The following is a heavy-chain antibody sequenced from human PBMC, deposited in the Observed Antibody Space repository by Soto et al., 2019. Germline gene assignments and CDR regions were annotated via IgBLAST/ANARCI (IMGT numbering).Heavy chain of an antibody. CDR1: GFTFSSYA. CDR2: ISGSGGST. D-gene: IGHD2-2*01. J-gene: IGHJ4*02. V-gene: IGHV3-23*01. Sequence: GGSLRLSCAASGFTFSSYAMSWVRQAPGKGLEWVSAISGSGGSTYYADSVKGRFTISRDNSKNTLYLQMNSLRAEDTAVYYCAKTPDGGYCSSTSCYDPYYFDYWGQGTLVTVSS. CDR3: AKTPDGGYCSSTSCYDPYYFDY.